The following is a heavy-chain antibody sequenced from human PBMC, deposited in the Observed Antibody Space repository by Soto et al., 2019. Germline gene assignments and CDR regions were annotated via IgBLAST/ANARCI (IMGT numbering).Heavy chain of an antibody. Sequence: PSQTLSLTCAISGDSVSSNSAAWNWIRQSPSRGLEWLGRTYYRSKWYNDYAVSVKSRITINPDTSKNQFSLQLNSVTPEDTAVYYCARAYYDSSGYDYYYGMDVWGQGTTVTVSS. CDR3: ARAYYDSSGYDYYYGMDV. CDR2: TYYRSKWYN. CDR1: GDSVSSNSAA. D-gene: IGHD3-22*01. J-gene: IGHJ6*02. V-gene: IGHV6-1*01.